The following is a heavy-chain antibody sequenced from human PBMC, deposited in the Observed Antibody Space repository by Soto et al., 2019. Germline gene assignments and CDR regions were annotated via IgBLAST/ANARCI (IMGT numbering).Heavy chain of an antibody. CDR1: GGSISSSSFH. J-gene: IGHJ5*02. Sequence: QLQLQESGPGLVKPSETLSLTCTVSGGSISSSSFHWGWIRQPPGKGLEWIGSIYYSGSTYYSPSLKSRVTISVDTSTNQFPLKLSSVTAADTAVYYCARRERAAGTDWWFDPWGQGTLVTVSS. CDR3: ARRERAAGTDWWFDP. D-gene: IGHD6-13*01. V-gene: IGHV4-39*01. CDR2: IYYSGST.